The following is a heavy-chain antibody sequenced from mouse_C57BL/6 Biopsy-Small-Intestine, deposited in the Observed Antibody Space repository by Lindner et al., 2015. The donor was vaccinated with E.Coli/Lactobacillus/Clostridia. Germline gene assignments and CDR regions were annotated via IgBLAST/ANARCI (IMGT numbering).Heavy chain of an antibody. CDR3: ARDKIEIRSGTPPYYYFVMDV. V-gene: IGHV1-18*01. D-gene: IGHD1-1*01. CDR2: INPNSGVT. CDR1: GYTFTGYY. Sequence: SVKVSCKASGYTFTGYYIHWVRQAPGQGLEWMGWINPNSGVTNYAQKFQGRVTMTRDTSISTAYMDLSRLRSDDTAVYYCARDKIEIRSGTPPYYYFVMDVWGQGTTVTVSS. J-gene: IGHJ1*01.